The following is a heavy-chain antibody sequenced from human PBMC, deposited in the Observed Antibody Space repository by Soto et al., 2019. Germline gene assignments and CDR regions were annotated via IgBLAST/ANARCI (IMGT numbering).Heavy chain of an antibody. D-gene: IGHD3-10*01. V-gene: IGHV3-23*01. CDR3: GGGNDYTKTYYYGMDV. CDR2: ISGSGHNT. CDR1: GFIFDSYA. J-gene: IGHJ6*02. Sequence: GGSLRLSCTASGFIFDSYAMSWVRQAPGKGLECISTISGSGHNTYYADSVKGRFTISRDSSKDTVYLQMNNLRADDTAVYFCGGGNDYTKTYYYGMDVWGQGTTVTVSS.